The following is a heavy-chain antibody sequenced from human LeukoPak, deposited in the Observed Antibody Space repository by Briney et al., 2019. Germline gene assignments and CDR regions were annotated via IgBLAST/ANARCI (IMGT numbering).Heavy chain of an antibody. J-gene: IGHJ3*02. D-gene: IGHD6-13*01. CDR1: GGSISSGSYY. Sequence: SETLSLTCTVSGGSISSGSYYWSWIRQPAGKGLEWIGRIYISGNTNCNPSLKSRVTMSLDTSENQISLKLSSVTAADTAVYYCARVSSSWWNAFDIWGQGTMVTVSS. CDR2: IYISGNT. V-gene: IGHV4-61*02. CDR3: ARVSSSWWNAFDI.